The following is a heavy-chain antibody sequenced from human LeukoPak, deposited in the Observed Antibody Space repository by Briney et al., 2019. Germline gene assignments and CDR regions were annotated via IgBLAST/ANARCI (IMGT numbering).Heavy chain of an antibody. D-gene: IGHD3-22*01. V-gene: IGHV3-7*01. J-gene: IGHJ3*02. CDR1: AFTFSRYW. CDR3: ARDYGVDSSGYLGGFDI. CDR2: INEDGSEK. Sequence: GGSLRLSCAASAFTFSRYWMSWVRQTPGKGLEWVANINEDGSEKYYVDSVKGRFTISRDNAKNSLYLQMNSLRAEDMAVYYCARDYGVDSSGYLGGFDIWGQGTMVTVSS.